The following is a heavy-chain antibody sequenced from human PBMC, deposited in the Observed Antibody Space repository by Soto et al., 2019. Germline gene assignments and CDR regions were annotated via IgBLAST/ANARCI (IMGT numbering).Heavy chain of an antibody. Sequence: QVQLQESGPGLVKPSQTLSLTCTVSGGSISSGDYYWSWIRQPPGKGLEWIGYIYYSGSTYYNPSLQSRVTISVDTSKNQFSLKLSSVTAADTAVYYCASAPYDYVWGSYRSDAFDIWGQGTMVTVSS. V-gene: IGHV4-30-4*01. CDR1: GGSISSGDYY. CDR2: IYYSGST. J-gene: IGHJ3*02. D-gene: IGHD3-16*02. CDR3: ASAPYDYVWGSYRSDAFDI.